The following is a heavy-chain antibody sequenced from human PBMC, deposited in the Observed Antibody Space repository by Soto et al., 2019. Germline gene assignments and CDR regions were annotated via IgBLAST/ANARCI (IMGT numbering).Heavy chain of an antibody. CDR2: INSDGSST. D-gene: IGHD2-2*03. V-gene: IGHV3-74*01. CDR1: GFTFSSYW. J-gene: IGHJ6*02. Sequence: GGSLRLSCAASGFTFSSYWMHWVRQAPGKGLVWVSRINSDGSSTSYADSVKGRFTISRDNAKNTLYLQMNSLRAEDTAVYYCARTVSMDHYYYGMDVWGQGTTVTVSS. CDR3: ARTVSMDHYYYGMDV.